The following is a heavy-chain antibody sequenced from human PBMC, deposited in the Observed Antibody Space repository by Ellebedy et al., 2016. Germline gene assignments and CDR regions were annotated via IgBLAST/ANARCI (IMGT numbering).Heavy chain of an antibody. D-gene: IGHD2-21*01. Sequence: GESLKISXAASGFTFTNYAMTWVRQAPGKGLEWVSAISGSGGSTYYADSVKGRFTISRDNSKNTLYLQMNSLRAEDTAVYYCAKGCGGDCYWFDYWGQGTLVTVSS. V-gene: IGHV3-23*01. CDR2: ISGSGGST. CDR1: GFTFTNYA. CDR3: AKGCGGDCYWFDY. J-gene: IGHJ4*02.